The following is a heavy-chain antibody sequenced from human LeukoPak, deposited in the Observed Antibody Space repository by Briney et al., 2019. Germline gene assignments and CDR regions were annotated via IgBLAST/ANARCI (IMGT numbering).Heavy chain of an antibody. CDR1: GGSFSGYY. CDR2: INHSGST. CDR3: ARDRDSGYGFRFDP. D-gene: IGHD5-12*01. V-gene: IGHV4-34*01. J-gene: IGHJ5*02. Sequence: PSETLSLTCAVYGGSFSGYYWSWIRQPPGKGLEWIGEINHSGSTNYNPSLKSRVTISVDTSKNQFSLKLSSVTAADTAVYYCARDRDSGYGFRFDPWGQGTLVTVSS.